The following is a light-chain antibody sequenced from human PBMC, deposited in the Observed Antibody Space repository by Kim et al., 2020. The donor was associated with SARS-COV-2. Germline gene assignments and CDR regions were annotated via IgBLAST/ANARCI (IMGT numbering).Light chain of an antibody. CDR2: DVS. CDR1: SSDVGGYNY. CDR3: SSYTSSSTWV. Sequence: GQSITLSCTGTSSDVGGYNYVSWYQQHLGKAPKLMIYDVSNRPSGVSNRFSGSKSGNTASLTISGLQAEDEADYYCSSYTSSSTWVFGGGTKVTVL. V-gene: IGLV2-14*03. J-gene: IGLJ3*02.